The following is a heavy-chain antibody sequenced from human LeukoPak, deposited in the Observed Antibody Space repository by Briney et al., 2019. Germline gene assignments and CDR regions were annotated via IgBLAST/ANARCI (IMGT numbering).Heavy chain of an antibody. D-gene: IGHD2-15*01. J-gene: IGHJ4*02. CDR2: IYYSGST. CDR1: GDSISSNRYY. CDR3: ARDGFCFGGSCGYPIDY. V-gene: IGHV4-39*07. Sequence: SETLSLTCTVSGDSISSNRYYWGWIRQPPGKGLEWIGTIYYSGSTYYNPSLKSRVTISVDTSKNQFSLKLSSVTAADTAVYYCARDGFCFGGSCGYPIDYWGQGTLVTVSS.